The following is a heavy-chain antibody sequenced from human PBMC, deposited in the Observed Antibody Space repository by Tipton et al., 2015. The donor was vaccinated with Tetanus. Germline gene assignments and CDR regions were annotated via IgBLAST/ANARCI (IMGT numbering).Heavy chain of an antibody. CDR1: GFTFSSYA. CDR3: ARGKRAGGYCSSWYSFYMVV. J-gene: IGHJ6*03. Sequence: SLRLSCAASGFTFSSYAMHWVRQAPGQGLEWVAVISYDGSKKYYADSAKGRFTISRDNSKNTLYLQMNSLRAADTAVYYCARGKRAGGYCSSWYSFYMVVGGKGTAVSVS. V-gene: IGHV3-30-3*01. D-gene: IGHD6-13*01. CDR2: ISYDGSKK.